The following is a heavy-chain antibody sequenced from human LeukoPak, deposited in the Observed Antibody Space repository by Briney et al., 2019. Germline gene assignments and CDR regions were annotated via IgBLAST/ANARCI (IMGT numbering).Heavy chain of an antibody. J-gene: IGHJ4*02. CDR1: GYSISSGYY. Sequence: SETLSLTCAVSGYSISSGYYWGWIRQPPGKGLEWIGHIFHGGTTYYNPSRKSRVTMSLDKSKNHFSLNLSSVTAADTAVYYCARLASSASYYFDYWGQGTLVSVSS. CDR3: ARLASSASYYFDY. V-gene: IGHV4-38-2*01. D-gene: IGHD3-22*01. CDR2: IFHGGTT.